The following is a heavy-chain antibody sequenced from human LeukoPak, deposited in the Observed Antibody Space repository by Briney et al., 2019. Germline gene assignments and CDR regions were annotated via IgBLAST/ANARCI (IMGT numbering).Heavy chain of an antibody. CDR2: ITNSGNSK. D-gene: IGHD3-22*01. J-gene: IGHJ4*02. V-gene: IGHV3-48*01. CDR3: PRKYDSSGYFDY. Sequence: GGSLRLSCEASEFTFSSYSMNWVRQAPGKGLEWVSYITNSGNSKSYADSVKGRFTISRDNTKNTLYLQMNSLRAEDTAVYYCPRKYDSSGYFDYWGRGTLVTVSS. CDR1: EFTFSSYS.